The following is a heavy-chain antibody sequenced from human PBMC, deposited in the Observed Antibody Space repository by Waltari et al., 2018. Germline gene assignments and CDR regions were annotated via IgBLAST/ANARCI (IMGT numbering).Heavy chain of an antibody. CDR1: GFTFRSYA. Sequence: VQLLESGGGLVQSGGSLRLSCAASGFTFRSYALHCVRQAPGKGVEWVSVISGSGGSTDYADSVKGRFTISRDNSKNTLYLQMNNLRDEDTAVYYCASSLYGDYTQIWGRVFDYWGQGTLVTVSS. D-gene: IGHD4-17*01. J-gene: IGHJ4*02. CDR3: ASSLYGDYTQIWGRVFDY. V-gene: IGHV3-23*01. CDR2: ISGSGGST.